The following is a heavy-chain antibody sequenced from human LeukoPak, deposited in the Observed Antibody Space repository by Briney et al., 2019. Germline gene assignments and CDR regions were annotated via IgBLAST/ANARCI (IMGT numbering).Heavy chain of an antibody. CDR1: GYTFTSYY. D-gene: IGHD3-10*01. CDR2: INPSGGST. CDR3: ARGKKRFGELLHAFDI. V-gene: IGHV1-46*01. Sequence: PVASVKVSCKASGYTFTSYYMHWVRQAPGQGLEWMGIINPSGGSTSYAQKFQGRVTMTRDTFTSTVYMELSSLRSEDTAVYYCARGKKRFGELLHAFDIWGQGTMVTVSS. J-gene: IGHJ3*02.